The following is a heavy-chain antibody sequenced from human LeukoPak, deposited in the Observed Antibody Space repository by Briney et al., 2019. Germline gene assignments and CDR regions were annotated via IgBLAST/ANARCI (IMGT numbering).Heavy chain of an antibody. CDR2: IYPGDSAT. CDR1: GYSFTSYW. Sequence: HGEPLNTSCQAPGYSFTSYWIGWVRPMPGKGLEWMGIIYPGDSATRYRPYLQGQVTISADKSISTAYLQWSRLNASDTDMYYCARLYCGSVSYYRKASKLVYYFDLWGQGTLVTVFS. J-gene: IGHJ4*02. CDR3: ARLYCGSVSYYRKASKLVYYFDL. D-gene: IGHD3-10*01. V-gene: IGHV5-51*01.